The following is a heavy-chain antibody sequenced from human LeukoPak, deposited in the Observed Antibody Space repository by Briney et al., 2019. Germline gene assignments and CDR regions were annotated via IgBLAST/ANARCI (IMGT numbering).Heavy chain of an antibody. J-gene: IGHJ6*03. Sequence: PSETLSLTCTVSGGSISSSTHYWAWIRQPPGKGLEGIGSTYYSGTTYYNPSLKSRVTISVATSKNQFSLKLSSVTAADTAVYYCARLPRGGRPPMIALYYYMDVWGKGTTVIVSS. V-gene: IGHV4-39*01. CDR1: GGSISSSTHY. CDR2: TYYSGTT. CDR3: ARLPRGGRPPMIALYYYMDV. D-gene: IGHD2-21*01.